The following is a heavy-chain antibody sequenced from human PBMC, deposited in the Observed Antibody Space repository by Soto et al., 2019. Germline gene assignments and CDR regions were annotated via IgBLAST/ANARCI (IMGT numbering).Heavy chain of an antibody. CDR3: ARGRYGDY. Sequence: QVHLVQSGAEVKKPGASVKVSCKGSGYTFTSYGITWVRQAPGQGLEWMGWNSAHTGNTDYAQRLQGRVTVTRDTSTSTAYRELRSLRSDDTAVYYCARGRYGDYWGQGALVTVSS. CDR2: NSAHTGNT. CDR1: GYTFTSYG. V-gene: IGHV1-18*01. J-gene: IGHJ4*02. D-gene: IGHD1-1*01.